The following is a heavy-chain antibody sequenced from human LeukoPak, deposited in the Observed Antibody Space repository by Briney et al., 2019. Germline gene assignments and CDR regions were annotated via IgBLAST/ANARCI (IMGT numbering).Heavy chain of an antibody. CDR2: INPSGGST. CDR1: GYTFTSYF. V-gene: IGHV1-46*01. Sequence: EASVKVSCKASGYTFTSYFMHWVRQAPGQGLEWMGIINPSGGSTNYAQKFQGRVTMTRDTSTTTVYMELSSLRSEDTAVYYCARKAHYYDSSSSGYYFDYWGQGTQVTVSS. D-gene: IGHD3-22*01. CDR3: ARKAHYYDSSSSGYYFDY. J-gene: IGHJ4*02.